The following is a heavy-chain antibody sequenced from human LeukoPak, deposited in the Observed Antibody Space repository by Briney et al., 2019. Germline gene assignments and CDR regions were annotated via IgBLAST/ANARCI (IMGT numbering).Heavy chain of an antibody. CDR2: IYSGGST. J-gene: IGHJ4*01. V-gene: IGHV3-53*01. D-gene: IGHD6-13*01. CDR3: SRAATLAGPFDF. Sequence: GGSLRLSCAASGFIVSSNYMSWVRQAPGKGLEWVSTIYSGGSTYYADSVKGRFTISRDHSQNTLYLQMNSLRAEDTALYYCSRAATLAGPFDFWGQGTLVTVSA. CDR1: GFIVSSNY.